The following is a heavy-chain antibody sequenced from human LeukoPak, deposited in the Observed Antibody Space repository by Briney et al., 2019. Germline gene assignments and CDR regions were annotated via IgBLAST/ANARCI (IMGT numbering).Heavy chain of an antibody. CDR1: GFTFSSHG. CDR3: ARDRVLHYFDY. Sequence: GGSLRLSCAASGFTFSSHGMHWVRQAPGKGLEWVAVIWYDGSDKYYADSVKGRFTISRDNSKNTLYLQMTSLRADDTAVYYCARDRVLHYFDYWGQGAQVTVSS. CDR2: IWYDGSDK. D-gene: IGHD3-16*01. V-gene: IGHV3-33*01. J-gene: IGHJ4*02.